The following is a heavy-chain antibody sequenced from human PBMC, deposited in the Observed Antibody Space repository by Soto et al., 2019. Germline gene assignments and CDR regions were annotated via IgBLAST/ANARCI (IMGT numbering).Heavy chain of an antibody. J-gene: IGHJ5*02. V-gene: IGHV2-5*02. CDR3: ENKIGLNNWFDP. D-gene: IGHD3-16*01. CDR1: GFSVSPSGVG. CDR2: IYWDDDE. Sequence: SGPTLVNPTETLTLTCTFSGFSVSPSGVGVGWIRQPPGKALEWLALIYWDDDERYSPSLKSRLTIAKDTSKNQVVLTMTNMDPVDTGTYYSENKIGLNNWFDPWGQGTLITVSS.